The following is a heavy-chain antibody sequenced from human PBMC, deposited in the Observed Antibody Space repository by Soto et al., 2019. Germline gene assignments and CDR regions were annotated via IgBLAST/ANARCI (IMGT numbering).Heavy chain of an antibody. J-gene: IGHJ5*02. CDR2: IYYSGST. Sequence: SETLSLTCTVSGGSISSYYWSWIRQPPGKGLEWIGYIYYSGSTNYNPSLKSRVTISVDTSKNQFSLKLSSVTAADTAVYYCARRYCSGGICFALPNCFDPTGQGTLVTGSS. V-gene: IGHV4-59*08. CDR3: ARRYCSGGICFALPNCFDP. CDR1: GGSISSYY. D-gene: IGHD2-15*01.